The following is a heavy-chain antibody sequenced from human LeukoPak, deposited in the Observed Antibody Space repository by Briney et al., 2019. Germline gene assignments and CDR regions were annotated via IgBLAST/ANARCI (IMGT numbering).Heavy chain of an antibody. CDR2: INPSGGST. CDR1: GYTFTSYY. V-gene: IGHV1-46*01. J-gene: IGHJ5*02. CDR3: ARSHSLDKGWFDP. Sequence: ASVNVSCTSSGYTFTSYYMHWVRQAPGQGLEWMGIINPSGGSTSYAQKFQGRVTMTRDTSTSTVYMELSSLRSEDTAVYYRARSHSLDKGWFDPWGQGTLVTVSS.